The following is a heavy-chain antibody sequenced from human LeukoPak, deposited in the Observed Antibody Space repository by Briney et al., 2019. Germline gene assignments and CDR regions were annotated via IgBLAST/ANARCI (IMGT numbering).Heavy chain of an antibody. J-gene: IGHJ4*02. V-gene: IGHV3-30*18. D-gene: IGHD1-1*01. Sequence: GGSLRLSCAASGFTFSSYGMHWVRQAPGKGLEWVAVISYAGSNKYYADSVKGRFTISRDNSKNTLYLQMNSLRAEDTAVYYCAKTGNPATGDYWGQGTLVTVSS. CDR2: ISYAGSNK. CDR3: AKTGNPATGDY. CDR1: GFTFSSYG.